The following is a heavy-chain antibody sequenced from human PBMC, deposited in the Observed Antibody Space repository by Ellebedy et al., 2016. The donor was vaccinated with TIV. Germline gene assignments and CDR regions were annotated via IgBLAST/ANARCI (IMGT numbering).Heavy chain of an antibody. CDR2: MDYRGHM. D-gene: IGHD6-13*01. Sequence: MPSETLSLTCTVSGGSISSDFWGWFRQPPGEGLEWIGYMDYRGHMNHNPSLKSRVTISLDTSKNQFALKLTSVTAADTAVYYCAGDSASSRWYIWGQGTLVTVSS. CDR1: GGSISSDF. CDR3: AGDSASSRWYI. V-gene: IGHV4-59*01. J-gene: IGHJ4*02.